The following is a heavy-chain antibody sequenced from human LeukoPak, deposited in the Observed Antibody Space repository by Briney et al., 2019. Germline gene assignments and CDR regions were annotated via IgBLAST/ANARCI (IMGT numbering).Heavy chain of an antibody. D-gene: IGHD3-16*01. J-gene: IGHJ4*02. CDR1: GFTFSSYG. Sequence: PGGSLRLSCAASGFTFSSYGMHWVRQAPGKGLEWVAGISYAGSNKYYTDSVKGRFTVSRDDSKHTLYLQMNSLRAEDTAMYYCARDWAYYFDYWGLGTLVTVSS. CDR3: ARDWAYYFDY. CDR2: ISYAGSNK. V-gene: IGHV3-30*19.